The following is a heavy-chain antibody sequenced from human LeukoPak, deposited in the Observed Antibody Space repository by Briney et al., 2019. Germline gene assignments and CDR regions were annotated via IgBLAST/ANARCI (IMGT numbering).Heavy chain of an antibody. V-gene: IGHV3-23*01. Sequence: GGSLRLSCAASGFTFSSYAMSWVRQAPGKGLEWVSAISGSGGSTYYADSVEGRFTISRDNSKNTLYLQMNSLRAEDTAVYYCFLPRGYYYGMDVWGQGTTVTVSS. CDR2: ISGSGGST. J-gene: IGHJ6*02. CDR3: FLPRGYYYGMDV. D-gene: IGHD2/OR15-2a*01. CDR1: GFTFSSYA.